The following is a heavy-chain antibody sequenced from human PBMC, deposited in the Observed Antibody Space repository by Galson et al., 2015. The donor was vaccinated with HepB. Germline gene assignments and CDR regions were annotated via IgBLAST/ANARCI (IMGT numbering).Heavy chain of an antibody. CDR3: ARATGGTGNWFDP. Sequence: SLRLSCAVSGFTFSNYGMHWVRQAPGKGLEWVAVISDDGSNKYYADSAKGRFTISRDNSKNTLYLQMNSLRAEDTAVYYCARATGGTGNWFDPWGQGTLVTVSS. CDR1: GFTFSNYG. V-gene: IGHV3-30*03. J-gene: IGHJ5*02. D-gene: IGHD6-13*01. CDR2: ISDDGSNK.